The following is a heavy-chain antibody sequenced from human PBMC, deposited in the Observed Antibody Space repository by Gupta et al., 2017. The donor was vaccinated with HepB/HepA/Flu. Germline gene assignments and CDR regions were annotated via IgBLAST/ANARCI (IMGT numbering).Heavy chain of an antibody. D-gene: IGHD3-3*01. J-gene: IGHJ4*02. Sequence: QVQLVQSGAEVKKPGASVKVSCKASGYTFTSYAMHWVRQAPGQRLEWMGWINAGNGNTKYSQKFQGRVTITRDTSASTAYMELSSLRSEDTAVYYCARDLVDFWSGYYSDYWGQGTLVTGSS. V-gene: IGHV1-3*01. CDR3: ARDLVDFWSGYYSDY. CDR1: GYTFTSYA. CDR2: INAGNGNT.